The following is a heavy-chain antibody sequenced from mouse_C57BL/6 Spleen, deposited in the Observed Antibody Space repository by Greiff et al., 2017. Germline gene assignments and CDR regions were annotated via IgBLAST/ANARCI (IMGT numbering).Heavy chain of an antibody. CDR1: GYTFTDYY. D-gene: IGHD1-1*01. J-gene: IGHJ2*01. CDR3: ARSFYGSSRYFDY. CDR2: IYPGSGNT. V-gene: IGHV1-76*01. Sequence: VQLQQSGAELVRPGASVKLSCKASGYTFTDYYINWVKQRPGQGLEWIARIYPGSGNTYYNEKFKGKATLTAEKSSSTAYMQLSSLTSEDSAVYFCARSFYGSSRYFDYWGQGTTLTVSS.